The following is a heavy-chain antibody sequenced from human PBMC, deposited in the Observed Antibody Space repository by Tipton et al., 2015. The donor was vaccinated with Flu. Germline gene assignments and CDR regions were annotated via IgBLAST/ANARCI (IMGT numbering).Heavy chain of an antibody. D-gene: IGHD6-19*01. V-gene: IGHV3-23*01. CDR2: ISGGGGGT. CDR3: AKVIPEKVAGLDY. CDR1: GFTFSIYA. Sequence: SLRLSCAASGFTFSIYAMSWVRQAPGKRLEWISAISGGGGGTYYADSVKGRFTISRDNSKSTLYLRMNSLRAEDTAIYYCAKVIPEKVAGLDYWGQGTLVTVSS. J-gene: IGHJ4*02.